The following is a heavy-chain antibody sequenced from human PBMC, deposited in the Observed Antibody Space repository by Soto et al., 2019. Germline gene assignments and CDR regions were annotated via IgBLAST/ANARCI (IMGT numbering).Heavy chain of an antibody. CDR3: GKDVGRMLYDGESFDL. CDR2: ISGSGGST. V-gene: IGHV3-23*01. D-gene: IGHD2-8*01. Sequence: EVQLLESGGGLVQPGGSLRLSCAASGFTFSSYAMSWVRQAPGKGLEWVSAISGSGGSTYYADSVKGRFTIARDNSKNTLYLQMNSLRAEDTAVYYCGKDVGRMLYDGESFDLWGRGTLVTVSS. J-gene: IGHJ2*01. CDR1: GFTFSSYA.